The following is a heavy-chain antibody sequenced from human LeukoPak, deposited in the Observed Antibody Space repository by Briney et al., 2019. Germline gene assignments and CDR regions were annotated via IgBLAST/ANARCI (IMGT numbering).Heavy chain of an antibody. V-gene: IGHV1-18*01. D-gene: IGHD6-13*01. CDR3: AREGQQLVKDNWFDP. CDR1: GYTFTSYG. Sequence: ASVKVSCKASGYTFTSYGISWVRQARGQGLEWMGGISAYNGNTNYAQKLQGRVTMTTDTSTSTAYMELRSLRSDDTAVYYCAREGQQLVKDNWFDPWGQGILVTVSS. J-gene: IGHJ5*02. CDR2: ISAYNGNT.